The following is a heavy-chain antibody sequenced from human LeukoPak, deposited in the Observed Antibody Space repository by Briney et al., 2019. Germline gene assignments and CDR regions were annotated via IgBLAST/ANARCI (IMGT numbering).Heavy chain of an antibody. V-gene: IGHV4-34*10. D-gene: IGHD3-16*02. CDR2: INHSGST. CDR1: GGSFSGYY. J-gene: IGHJ4*02. Sequence: SETLSLTCAVYGGSFSGYYWSWIRQTPGKGLEWIGDINHSGSTNYNPSLKSRVTMSGDTSKSQFSLKLSSVTAEDTAVYYCAKDSYYDYVWGSYRYTNQFDYWGQGTLVTVSS. CDR3: AKDSYYDYVWGSYRYTNQFDY.